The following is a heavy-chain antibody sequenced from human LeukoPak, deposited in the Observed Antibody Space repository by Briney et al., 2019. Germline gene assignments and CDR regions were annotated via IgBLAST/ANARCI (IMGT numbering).Heavy chain of an antibody. D-gene: IGHD3-10*01. V-gene: IGHV4-34*01. Sequence: PSETLSLTCVVYGGSFSGYYWSSIRQPPGKGLEWIGEIDQSGTTNYNPSLKSRVTISIDTSKKQFSLTLTSMTAADTAVYYCARVPHYYFGYGYFDTWGQGTRVTVSS. CDR2: IDQSGTT. CDR3: ARVPHYYFGYGYFDT. CDR1: GGSFSGYY. J-gene: IGHJ4*02.